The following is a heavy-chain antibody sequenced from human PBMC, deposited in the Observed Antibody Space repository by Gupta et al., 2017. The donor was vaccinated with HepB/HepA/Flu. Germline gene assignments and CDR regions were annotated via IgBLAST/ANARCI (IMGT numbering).Heavy chain of an antibody. CDR2: ISYYGSNK. CDR1: GFTFSSYG. Sequence: QVQLVEPGGGVVQPGRSLRLSCAASGFTFSSYGMHRVRQAPGKGLEWVAVISYYGSNKYYADSVNGRCSIARDNSKNTLSLQMHFLRAGDTAIYSYANEKACYGFVSGDRSAYYMDVWGKGTTVTVSS. V-gene: IGHV3-30*18. J-gene: IGHJ6*03. D-gene: IGHD3-3*01. CDR3: ANEKACYGFVSGDRSAYYMDV.